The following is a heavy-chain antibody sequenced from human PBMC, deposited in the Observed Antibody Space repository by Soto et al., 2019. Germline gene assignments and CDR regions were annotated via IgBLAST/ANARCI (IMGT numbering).Heavy chain of an antibody. CDR1: GGSISSYY. Sequence: QVQLQESGPGLVKPSETLSLTCTVSGGSISSYYLSWIRQPPGKGLEWIGYIYYSGSTNYNPSRKSRVTISVDTSKNQFCLKLSSVIAADTAVYYCARLWGWFVEYWGQGTLVTVSS. V-gene: IGHV4-59*08. CDR3: ARLWGWFVEY. D-gene: IGHD3-10*01. J-gene: IGHJ4*02. CDR2: IYYSGST.